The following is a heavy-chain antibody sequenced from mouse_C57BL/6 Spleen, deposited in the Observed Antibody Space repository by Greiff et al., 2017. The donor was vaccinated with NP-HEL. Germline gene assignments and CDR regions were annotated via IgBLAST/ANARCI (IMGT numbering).Heavy chain of an antibody. CDR1: GFTFSSYA. J-gene: IGHJ3*01. CDR3: TREGVTTVEFAY. D-gene: IGHD1-1*01. V-gene: IGHV5-9-1*02. Sequence: EVQLVESGEGLVKPGGSLKLSCAASGFTFSSYAMSWVRQTPEKRLEWVAYISSGGDYIYYADTVKGRFTISRDNARNTLYLQMSSLKSEDTAMYYCTREGVTTVEFAYWGQGTLVTVSA. CDR2: ISSGGDYI.